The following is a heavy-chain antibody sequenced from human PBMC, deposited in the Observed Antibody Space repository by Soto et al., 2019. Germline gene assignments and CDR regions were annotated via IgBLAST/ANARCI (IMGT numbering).Heavy chain of an antibody. CDR1: GGSFSGYY. J-gene: IGHJ2*01. CDR3: ARAATRTSPVTTVGRYWYFDL. V-gene: IGHV4-34*01. Sequence: QVQLQQWGAGMLKPSETLSLTCAVYGGSFSGYYWSWIRQPPGQGLEWIGEINHSGSTNYNPSLKSRVSISGDPSKTPFSLQLSSVTAADPALYYWARAATRTSPVTTVGRYWYFDLWCRGTLVTGSS. D-gene: IGHD4-17*01. CDR2: INHSGST.